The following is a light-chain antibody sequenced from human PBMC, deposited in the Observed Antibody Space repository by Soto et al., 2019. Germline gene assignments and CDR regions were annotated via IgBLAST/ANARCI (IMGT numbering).Light chain of an antibody. Sequence: QSVLTQPASVSGSPGPSITISCTGSSSDVGAYTSVSWYQQHPGKAPKLMIYEVSNWPSGVSRRFSGSKSGNTASLTISGLQPEDEAHYYCSSYTSDNRNYVFGTGTKVTVL. V-gene: IGLV2-14*01. CDR3: SSYTSDNRNYV. J-gene: IGLJ1*01. CDR1: SSDVGAYTS. CDR2: EVS.